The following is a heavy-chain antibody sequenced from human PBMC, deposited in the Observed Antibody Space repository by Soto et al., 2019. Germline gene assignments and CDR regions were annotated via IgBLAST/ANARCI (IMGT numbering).Heavy chain of an antibody. CDR1: GADINTYS. J-gene: IGHJ6*04. V-gene: IGHV4-4*07. CDR3: ARDREAGYNFYYGMDV. D-gene: IGHD6-19*01. CDR2: IYTSASI. Sequence: PSETLSLTCSVSGADINTYSWTWIRQPAGKGLEWIGRIYTSASINYNPSLKGRVTLSVDTSTNQVSLRLASVTAADTAVYYCARDREAGYNFYYGMDVWGKGTPVTLPS.